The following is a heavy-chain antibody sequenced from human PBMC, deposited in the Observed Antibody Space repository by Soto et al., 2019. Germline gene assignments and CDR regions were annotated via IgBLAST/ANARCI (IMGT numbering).Heavy chain of an antibody. CDR1: GDSISTNKW. CDR3: ARDVAVPGESDRFDY. CDR2: VYHNGLT. J-gene: IGHJ4*02. Sequence: SETLSLTCAVSGDSISTNKWWSWVRQPPGKGLEWIGEVYHNGLTNYNASLKSRVTMSVDTSKNQFSLKLTSVTAADTAIYYCARDVAVPGESDRFDYWGQGTLVTVSS. V-gene: IGHV4-4*02. D-gene: IGHD6-19*01.